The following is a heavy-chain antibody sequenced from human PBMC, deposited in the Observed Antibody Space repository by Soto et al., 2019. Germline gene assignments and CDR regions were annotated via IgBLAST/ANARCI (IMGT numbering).Heavy chain of an antibody. CDR3: ARDSDYSFDY. CDR1: GFTFSSYS. CDR2: IRHSGSPE. Sequence: GGSLRLSCAASGFTFSSYSMNWVRQAPGKGLEWVSNIRHSGSPEYVADSVKGRFTISRDNAKTSLYLQMNSLRAEDTAVYYCARDSDYSFDYWGQGILVTVSS. J-gene: IGHJ4*02. V-gene: IGHV3-48*01. D-gene: IGHD2-15*01.